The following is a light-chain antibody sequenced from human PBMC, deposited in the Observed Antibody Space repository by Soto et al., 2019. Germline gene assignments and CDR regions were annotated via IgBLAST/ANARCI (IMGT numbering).Light chain of an antibody. J-gene: IGKJ3*01. CDR2: AAS. CDR1: QTIIRY. CDR3: QQSYSTLFT. V-gene: IGKV1-39*01. Sequence: DIQMTQSPSSLSASVGDRVTITCRASQTIIRYLNWYQHKPGRALTLLIYAASSLQSGVPSRFSASGSGTEFSLTISSLQPEDFATYYWQQSYSTLFTFGPGTKVEIK.